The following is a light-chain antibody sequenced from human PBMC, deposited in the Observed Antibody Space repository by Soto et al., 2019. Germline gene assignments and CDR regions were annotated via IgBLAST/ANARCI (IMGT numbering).Light chain of an antibody. CDR2: EVT. Sequence: QSVLTQAASVSGSPGQSITTSCTGTSSDVGGYNYISWYQQYPGKAPKLLIYEVTNRPSGVSDRFSGSNSGNTASLTISGVEADDEADYCGSLYTRSRNSRVFGTRTKVTVL. CDR1: SSDVGGYNY. J-gene: IGLJ1*01. V-gene: IGLV2-14*01. CDR3: SLYTRSRNSRV.